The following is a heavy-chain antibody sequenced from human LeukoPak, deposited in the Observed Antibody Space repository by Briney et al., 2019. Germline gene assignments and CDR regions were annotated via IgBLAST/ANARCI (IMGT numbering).Heavy chain of an antibody. V-gene: IGHV6-1*01. J-gene: IGHJ4*02. Sequence: SQTLSLTCAISGDSVSRKSAAWNWIRQSPSRGLEWLGRTYYRSKWYNDYAVSVKSRITINPDTSKNQFSLQLSSVTAADTAVYCCARRHPLKYGSGSSYFDYWGQGALVTVSS. CDR1: GDSVSRKSAA. D-gene: IGHD3-10*01. CDR3: ARRHPLKYGSGSSYFDY. CDR2: TYYRSKWYN.